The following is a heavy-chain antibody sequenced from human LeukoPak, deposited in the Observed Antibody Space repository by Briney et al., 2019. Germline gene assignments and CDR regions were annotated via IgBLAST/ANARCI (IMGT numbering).Heavy chain of an antibody. CDR3: AKASGYSSSWYSSAPYYFDY. D-gene: IGHD6-13*01. CDR2: ISGDGGST. V-gene: IGHV3-43*02. J-gene: IGHJ4*02. Sequence: GGSLRLSCAASGFTFDDYAMHWVRQAPGKGLEWVSLISGDGGSTYYAESVKGRFTIARENSKNSLYLQMNSLRTEDTALYYCAKASGYSSSWYSSAPYYFDYWGQGTLVTVSS. CDR1: GFTFDDYA.